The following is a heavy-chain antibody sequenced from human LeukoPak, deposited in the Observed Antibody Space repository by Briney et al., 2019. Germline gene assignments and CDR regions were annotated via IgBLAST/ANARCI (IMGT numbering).Heavy chain of an antibody. J-gene: IGHJ4*02. D-gene: IGHD2-15*01. V-gene: IGHV3-7*03. CDR2: VKQDESEK. Sequence: GGSLRLSCVASGFTFSSYWMAWVRRAPGTGLEWVANVKQDESEKHYIDSVKGRFTISRDNAKNSVYLQMNSQRAEDTAVYYCARDSGGSLDYWGQGTLVSVSS. CDR3: ARDSGGSLDY. CDR1: GFTFSSYW.